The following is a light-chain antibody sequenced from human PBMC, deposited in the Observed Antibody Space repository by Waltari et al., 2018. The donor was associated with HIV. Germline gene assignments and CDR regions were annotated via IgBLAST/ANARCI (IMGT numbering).Light chain of an antibody. CDR1: SSNIRIHA. V-gene: IGLV1-44*01. CDR2: SNN. Sequence: QSVLTPPPSASGTPGQRVTISCSGSSSNIRIHAANWYQQFPGTAPNLRIYSNNQRPSGVPDRFSGSKSGTSASLAISGLQSEDEADYYCAAWDDSLNGLVFGTGTKVTVL. J-gene: IGLJ1*01. CDR3: AAWDDSLNGLV.